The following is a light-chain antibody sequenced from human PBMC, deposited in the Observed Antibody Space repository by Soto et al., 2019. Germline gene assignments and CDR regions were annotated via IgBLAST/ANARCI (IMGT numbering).Light chain of an antibody. V-gene: IGKV3-15*01. CDR1: HTISSSY. J-gene: IGKJ1*01. Sequence: IVFTQPPCALSLSPGERATLSCRASHTISSSYLAWYQQKPGQAPRLLMYGASTRATGIPARFSGSGSGTESTLTISSLQSEDFAVYYCQQYNNWPWTFGQGTKVEIK. CDR3: QQYNNWPWT. CDR2: GAS.